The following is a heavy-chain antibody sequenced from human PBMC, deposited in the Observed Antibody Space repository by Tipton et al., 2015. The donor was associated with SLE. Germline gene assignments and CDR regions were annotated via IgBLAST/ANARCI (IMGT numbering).Heavy chain of an antibody. J-gene: IGHJ6*02. CDR1: GGSFSGYS. V-gene: IGHV4-34*01. CDR3: ARGKGNSSGWGHYYFYGMDV. CDR2: TNHGGST. D-gene: IGHD6-19*01. Sequence: TLSLTCAVYGGSFSGYSWSWIRQTPGKGLEWIGETNHGGSTNYNPSLKTRVTMSVDTSKKQFSLKLGSVTAADTAVYYCARGKGNSSGWGHYYFYGMDVWGQGTTVTVSS.